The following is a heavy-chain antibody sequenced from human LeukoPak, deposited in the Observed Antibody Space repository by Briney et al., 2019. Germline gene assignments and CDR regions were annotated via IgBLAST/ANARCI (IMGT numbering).Heavy chain of an antibody. Sequence: EPGGSLRLSCAASGFTFSSYEMNWVRQAPGKGLEWVSYISSSGSPMYYADSVKGRFTISRDNAKNSLYLQMNSLRAEDTAVYYCARVGTQGYFDYWGPGTLVTVSS. D-gene: IGHD1-1*01. J-gene: IGHJ4*02. CDR1: GFTFSSYE. CDR3: ARVGTQGYFDY. CDR2: ISSSGSPM. V-gene: IGHV3-48*03.